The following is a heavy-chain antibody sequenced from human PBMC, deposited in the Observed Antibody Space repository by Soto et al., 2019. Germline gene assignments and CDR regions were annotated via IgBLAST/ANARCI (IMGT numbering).Heavy chain of an antibody. Sequence: QVQLVQSGAEVKKPGSSVKVSCKASGGTFSSYTISWVRQAPGQGLEWMGRIIPILGIADYAQKFQGRVTITADESTSTAYMELSSLRSEDTAVYYCALHYGSGSNYYYYGMDVWGQGTTVTVSS. J-gene: IGHJ6*02. CDR3: ALHYGSGSNYYYYGMDV. D-gene: IGHD3-10*01. CDR2: IIPILGIA. V-gene: IGHV1-69*02. CDR1: GGTFSSYT.